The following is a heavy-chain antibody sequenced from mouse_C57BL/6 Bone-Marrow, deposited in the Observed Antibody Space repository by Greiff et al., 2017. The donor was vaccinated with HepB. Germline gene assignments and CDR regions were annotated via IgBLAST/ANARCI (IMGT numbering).Heavy chain of an antibody. J-gene: IGHJ2*01. V-gene: IGHV3-6*01. Sequence: EVKLMESGPGLVKPSQSLSLTCSVTGYSITSGYYWNWIRQFPGNKLEWMGYISYDGSNNYNPSLKNRISITRDTSKNQFFLKLNSVTTEDTATYYCARAYTTVVATDYWGQGTTLTVSS. CDR1: GYSITSGYY. CDR3: ARAYTTVVATDY. D-gene: IGHD1-1*01. CDR2: ISYDGSN.